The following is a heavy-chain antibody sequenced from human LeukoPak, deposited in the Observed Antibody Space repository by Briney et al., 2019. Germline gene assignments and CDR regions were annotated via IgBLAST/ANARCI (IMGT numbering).Heavy chain of an antibody. Sequence: GDSLKISCKGSGYSFTSYWIGWVRQMPGKGLEWMGIIYPGDSDTRYSPSFQGQVTISADKSISTAYLQWSSLKASDTAMYYCARASIAVAGYAYYFDYWGQGTLVTVSS. J-gene: IGHJ4*02. CDR2: IYPGDSDT. CDR3: ARASIAVAGYAYYFDY. V-gene: IGHV5-51*01. D-gene: IGHD6-19*01. CDR1: GYSFTSYW.